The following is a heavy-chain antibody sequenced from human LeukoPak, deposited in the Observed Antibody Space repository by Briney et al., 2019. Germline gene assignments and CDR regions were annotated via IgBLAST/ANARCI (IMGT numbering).Heavy chain of an antibody. J-gene: IGHJ4*02. D-gene: IGHD3-16*01. Sequence: SETLSLTCTVSGGSMSGYYWSWIRQPPGKGLEWIGYIFSSGSSNFNPSLKSRVNISVDTSRNQFSLRLSSVTAADTAVYSCARRSKLGYYFDSWGQGILVTVSS. V-gene: IGHV4-59*08. CDR3: ARRSKLGYYFDS. CDR2: IFSSGSS. CDR1: GGSMSGYY.